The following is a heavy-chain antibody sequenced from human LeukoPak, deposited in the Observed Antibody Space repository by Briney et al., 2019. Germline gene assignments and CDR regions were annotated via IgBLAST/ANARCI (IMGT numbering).Heavy chain of an antibody. Sequence: ASVKVSCKASGYTFTSYGISWVRQAPGQGPEWMGWISPYNGNTNYAQKVQGRVTMTIDTSTDTAYMELRSLRSDDTAVYYCARDPNIVIVPAAEGFDFWGQGTLVTVSS. CDR2: ISPYNGNT. J-gene: IGHJ4*02. CDR1: GYTFTSYG. V-gene: IGHV1-18*01. CDR3: ARDPNIVIVPAAEGFDF. D-gene: IGHD2-2*01.